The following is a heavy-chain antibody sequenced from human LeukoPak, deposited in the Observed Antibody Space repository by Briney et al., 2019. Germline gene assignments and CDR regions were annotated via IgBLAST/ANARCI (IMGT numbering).Heavy chain of an antibody. D-gene: IGHD6-13*01. V-gene: IGHV3-21*01. Sequence: GGSLRLSCTGSGFTFGDYALSWSRQAPGKGLEWVSSISSSSSYIYYADSVKGRFTISRDNAKNSLYLQMNSLRAEDTAVYYCARGHISRIAAAGTYFDYWGQGTLVTVSS. J-gene: IGHJ4*02. CDR3: ARGHISRIAAAGTYFDY. CDR1: GFTFGDYA. CDR2: ISSSSSYI.